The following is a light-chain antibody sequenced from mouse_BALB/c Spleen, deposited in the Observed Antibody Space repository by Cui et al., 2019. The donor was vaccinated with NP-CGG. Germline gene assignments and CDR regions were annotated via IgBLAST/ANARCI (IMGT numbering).Light chain of an antibody. J-gene: IGLJ1*01. CDR3: ALWYSNHWV. V-gene: IGLV1*01. Sequence: QAVVTQESALTTSPGEIVTLTCRSSTGAVTTSNYDNWVQEKPDHLFTGLIGGTNNRTPGVPARFSGSLIGDKAALTITGAQTEDEAIYFCALWYSNHWVFGGGTKLTVL. CDR2: GTN. CDR1: TGAVTTSNY.